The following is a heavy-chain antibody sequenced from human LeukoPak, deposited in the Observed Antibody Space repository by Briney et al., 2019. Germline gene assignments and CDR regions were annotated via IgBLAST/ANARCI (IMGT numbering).Heavy chain of an antibody. V-gene: IGHV3-30-3*01. Sequence: GGSLRLSCAASGFTFTNYAIHWVRQAPGKGLEWVALISYDGSIKYYADSVKGRFTISRDNSKNTLYLQMYSLRAGDTAVYYCARDRGYCSGGSCPLDYWGQGTLVTVSS. CDR1: GFTFTNYA. J-gene: IGHJ4*02. CDR3: ARDRGYCSGGSCPLDY. D-gene: IGHD2-15*01. CDR2: ISYDGSIK.